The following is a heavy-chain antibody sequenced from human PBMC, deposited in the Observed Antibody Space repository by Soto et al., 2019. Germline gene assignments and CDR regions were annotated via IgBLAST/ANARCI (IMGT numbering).Heavy chain of an antibody. J-gene: IGHJ6*02. CDR2: IYHSGST. V-gene: IGHV4-30-2*01. CDR1: GGSISSGGYS. Sequence: LSLTCAVSGGSISSGGYSWSWIRQPPGKGLEWIGYIYHSGSTYYNPSLKSRVTISVDGSKNQFSLKLSSVTAADTAVYYCARDTIYYDFWSGYYIHYGMDVWGQGTTVTVSS. D-gene: IGHD3-3*01. CDR3: ARDTIYYDFWSGYYIHYGMDV.